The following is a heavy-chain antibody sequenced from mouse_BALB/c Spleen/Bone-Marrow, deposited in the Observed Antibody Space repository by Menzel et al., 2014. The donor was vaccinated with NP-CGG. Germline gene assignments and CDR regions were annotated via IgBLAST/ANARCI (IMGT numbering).Heavy chain of an antibody. J-gene: IGHJ2*01. CDR3: ASYGYGYYFDY. CDR2: IDPANGNT. Sequence: VQLQHSGAELVKPGASVKLSCTASGFNIKDTYMHWVKQRPEQGLEWIGRIDPANGNTKYDPKFQGKASITADTSSNTAYLQLSSLTSEDTAVYYCASYGYGYYFDYWGQGTTLTVSS. D-gene: IGHD2-2*01. CDR1: GFNIKDTY. V-gene: IGHV14-3*02.